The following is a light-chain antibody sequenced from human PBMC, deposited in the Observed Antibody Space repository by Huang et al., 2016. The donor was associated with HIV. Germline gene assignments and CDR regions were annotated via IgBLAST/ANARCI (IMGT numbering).Light chain of an antibody. CDR3: MQGLQTPYT. J-gene: IGKJ2*01. Sequence: DIVMTQSPLSLPATPGAPAFISCNSSQSLLRSSGYNYLDWYLQQPGQSPQLLIYLGSNRASGVPDRFSGIGACTDFTLRISRVEAEDVGVYYCMQGLQTPYTFGQGTNLEIK. CDR2: LGS. V-gene: IGKV2-28*01. CDR1: QSLLRSSGYNY.